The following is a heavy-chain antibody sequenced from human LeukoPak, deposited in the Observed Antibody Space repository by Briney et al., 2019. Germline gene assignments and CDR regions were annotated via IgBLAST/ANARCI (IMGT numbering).Heavy chain of an antibody. V-gene: IGHV1-18*01. CDR2: ISPYSGNT. CDR1: GYAFPSYG. Sequence: GASVKVSCKASGYAFPSYGITWVRQAPGQGLECMGWISPYSGNTDYAQKFQGRVTMTTDTSTTTAYMELRSLRSDDTAVYYCARASGVSAAGSPYCFDYWGQGTLVTVSS. CDR3: ARASGVSAAGSPYCFDY. D-gene: IGHD6-13*01. J-gene: IGHJ4*02.